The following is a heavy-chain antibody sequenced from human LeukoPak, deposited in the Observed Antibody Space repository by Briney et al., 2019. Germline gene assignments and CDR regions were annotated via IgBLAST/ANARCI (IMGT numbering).Heavy chain of an antibody. CDR3: ARDPRSGFHDY. Sequence: GASVKVSCKASGYTFTSYYMHWVRQAPGQGLEWMVIINPSGGSTSYAQKFQGRVTMTRDTSTSTVYMESSLRSEDTAVYYCARDPRSGFHDYWGQGTLVTVSS. D-gene: IGHD3-22*01. V-gene: IGHV1-46*01. CDR1: GYTFTSYY. CDR2: INPSGGST. J-gene: IGHJ4*02.